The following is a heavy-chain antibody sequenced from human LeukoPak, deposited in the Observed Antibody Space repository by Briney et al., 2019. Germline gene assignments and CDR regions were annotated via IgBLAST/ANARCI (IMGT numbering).Heavy chain of an antibody. CDR1: GGSISSGDYY. D-gene: IGHD2-8*01. V-gene: IGHV4-30-4*08. CDR3: ARGIVLMVYATGWFDP. J-gene: IGHJ5*02. CDR2: IYYSGST. Sequence: SQTLSLTCTVSGGSISSGDYYWSWIRQPPGKGLEWIGYIYYSGSTYYNPSLKSRVTISVDTSKNQFSLKLSSMTAADTAVYYCARGIVLMVYATGWFDPWGQGTLVTVSS.